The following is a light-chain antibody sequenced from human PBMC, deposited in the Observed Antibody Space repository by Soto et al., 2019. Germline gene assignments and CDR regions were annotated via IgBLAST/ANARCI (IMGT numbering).Light chain of an antibody. V-gene: IGLV2-14*03. CDR1: SSDVGGYNY. Sequence: QSVLTQPASVSGSPGQSITTSCTGTSSDVGGYNYVSWYQHHPGKAPKLIIYDVSNRPSGVSIRFSGSKSDNTASLTISGLQPEDEADYHCSSYTTGTPRKIVFGTGTKVTVL. CDR3: SSYTTGTPRKIV. J-gene: IGLJ1*01. CDR2: DVS.